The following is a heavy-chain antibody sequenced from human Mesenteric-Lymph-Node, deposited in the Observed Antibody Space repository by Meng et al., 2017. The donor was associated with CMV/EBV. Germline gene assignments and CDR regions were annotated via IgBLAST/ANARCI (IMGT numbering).Heavy chain of an antibody. CDR3: ARAVPAASFDH. CDR1: GDSISSHY. CDR2: IYYSGTT. D-gene: IGHD2-2*01. V-gene: IGHV4-59*11. Sequence: GSLRLSCIVSGDSISSHYWNWIRQTPGKGLEWIGYIYYSGTTNYNPSLKSRVTISVDTSKNQFSLKLTSVTAADTAVYYCARAVPAASFDHWGQGALVTVSS. J-gene: IGHJ4*02.